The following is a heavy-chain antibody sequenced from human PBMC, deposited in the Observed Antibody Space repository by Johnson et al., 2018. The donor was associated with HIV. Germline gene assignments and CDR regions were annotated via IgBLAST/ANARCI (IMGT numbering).Heavy chain of an antibody. J-gene: IGHJ3*02. V-gene: IGHV3-30*04. CDR3: ARGGPYYYVGIGYVAFDI. CDR2: ISYDGNKK. Sequence: QVQLVESGGGVVQPGRSLRLSCAASGFTFSSYAMHWVRQAPGKGLEWVAVISYDGNKKDYADSVKGRFTVSRDNSKKTLYLVLDSLRAEDTALYYCARGGPYYYVGIGYVAFDIWGQGTMVTVSS. CDR1: GFTFSSYA. D-gene: IGHD3-22*01.